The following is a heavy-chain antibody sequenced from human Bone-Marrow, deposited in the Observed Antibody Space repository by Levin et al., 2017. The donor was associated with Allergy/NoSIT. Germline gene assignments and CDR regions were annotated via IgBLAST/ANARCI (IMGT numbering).Heavy chain of an antibody. Sequence: GESLKISCAASGFTFSTYGIHWVRQAPGKGLEWVALISYDGHNTYYADSVTGRFTISRDNSKNTLYLQMNSLRAEGTAVSYCAKSTDPAMIVYYGMDVWGQGTTVTVSS. V-gene: IGHV3-30*18. CDR3: AKSTDPAMIVYYGMDV. CDR1: GFTFSTYG. CDR2: ISYDGHNT. D-gene: IGHD5-18*01. J-gene: IGHJ6*02.